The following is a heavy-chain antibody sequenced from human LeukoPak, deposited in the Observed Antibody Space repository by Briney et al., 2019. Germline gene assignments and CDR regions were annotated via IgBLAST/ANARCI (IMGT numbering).Heavy chain of an antibody. CDR1: ALTLSSFN. CDR3: AREDGSGWYAGDAFDM. D-gene: IGHD6-13*01. CDR2: ITSSNSYI. V-gene: IGHV3-21*01. J-gene: IGHJ3*02. Sequence: GGSLRLSCAASALTLSSFNMNWVRHAPGKGLEWVSSITSSNSYIYYADSVKGRFTISRDDAKNSLYLQMNSLRAEDTAVYYCAREDGSGWYAGDAFDMWGQGTMVTVSS.